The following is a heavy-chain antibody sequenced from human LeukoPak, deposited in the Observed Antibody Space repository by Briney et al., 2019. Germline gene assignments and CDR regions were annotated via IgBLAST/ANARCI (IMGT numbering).Heavy chain of an antibody. CDR3: ARDFGRITIFGVVISDYMDV. D-gene: IGHD3-3*01. J-gene: IGHJ6*03. CDR1: GGSISSYY. V-gene: IGHV4-59*01. Sequence: PSETLSLTCTVSGGSISSYYWSWIRQPPGKGLEWIGYIYYSGSTNYNPSLKSRVTISVDTSKNQFSLKLSSVTAADTAVYYCARDFGRITIFGVVISDYMDVWGKGTTVTVSS. CDR2: IYYSGST.